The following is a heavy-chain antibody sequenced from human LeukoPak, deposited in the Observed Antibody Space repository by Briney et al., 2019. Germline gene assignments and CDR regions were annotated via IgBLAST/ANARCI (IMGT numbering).Heavy chain of an antibody. J-gene: IGHJ4*02. D-gene: IGHD5-12*01. CDR1: GYTFTSYG. CDR2: MNPNSGNT. CDR3: ARGYSGYDWPHFDY. Sequence: ASVKVSCKASGYTFTSYGISWVRQATGQGLEWMGWMNPNSGNTGYAQKFQGRVTMTRNTSISTAYMELSSLRSEDTAVYYCARGYSGYDWPHFDYWGQGTLVTVSS. V-gene: IGHV1-8*02.